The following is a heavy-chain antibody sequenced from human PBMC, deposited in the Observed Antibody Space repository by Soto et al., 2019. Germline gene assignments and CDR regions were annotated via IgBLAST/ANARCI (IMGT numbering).Heavy chain of an antibody. CDR2: ISTYNGNT. CDR1: GYTFTSYG. Sequence: ASVKVSCKASGYTFTSYGISWVRQAPGQGLEWMGWISTYNGNTKYVQKFQGRVSMTTDTSTSTASMELRSLRSDDTAVYYCARSGSMPYYYYGMDVWGQGTTVTVSS. CDR3: ARSGSMPYYYYGMDV. V-gene: IGHV1-18*01. J-gene: IGHJ6*02. D-gene: IGHD3-10*01.